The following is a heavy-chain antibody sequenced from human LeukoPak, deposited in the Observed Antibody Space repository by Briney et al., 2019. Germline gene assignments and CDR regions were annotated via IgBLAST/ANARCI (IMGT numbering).Heavy chain of an antibody. Sequence: ASVTVSFKASGYTFTGYYMHWVRQAPGQGLEWMGRINPNSGGTNYAQKFQGRVTMTRDTSISTAYMELSRLRSDDTAVYYCATPTISGVVVDDYWGQGTLVTVSS. CDR2: INPNSGGT. J-gene: IGHJ4*02. V-gene: IGHV1-2*06. D-gene: IGHD3-3*01. CDR1: GYTFTGYY. CDR3: ATPTISGVVVDDY.